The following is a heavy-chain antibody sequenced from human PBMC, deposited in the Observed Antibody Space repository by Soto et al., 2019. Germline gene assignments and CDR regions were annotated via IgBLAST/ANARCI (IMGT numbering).Heavy chain of an antibody. CDR3: AKDRGITIFGVVGAFDI. D-gene: IGHD3-3*01. J-gene: IGHJ3*02. CDR1: GFTFDDYA. V-gene: IGHV3-9*01. Sequence: VQLVESGGGLVQPGRSLRLSCAASGFTFDDYAMHWVRQAPGKGLEWVSGISWNSGSIGYADSVKGRFTISRDNAKNSLYLQMNSLRAEDTALYYCAKDRGITIFGVVGAFDIWGQGTMVTVSS. CDR2: ISWNSGSI.